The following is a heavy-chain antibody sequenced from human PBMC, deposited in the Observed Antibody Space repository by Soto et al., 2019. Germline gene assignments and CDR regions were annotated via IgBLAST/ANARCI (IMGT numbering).Heavy chain of an antibody. V-gene: IGHV1-3*01. J-gene: IGHJ4*02. CDR1: GYTFTSYA. D-gene: IGHD2-15*01. Sequence: ASVKVSCRASGYTFTSYAIHWVRQAPGQRLEWMGWINAGNGNTKYSQKFQGRVTITRDTSASTAYMELSSLRSEDTAVYYCARDGEVAAAYDYWGQGTLVTVSS. CDR2: INAGNGNT. CDR3: ARDGEVAAAYDY.